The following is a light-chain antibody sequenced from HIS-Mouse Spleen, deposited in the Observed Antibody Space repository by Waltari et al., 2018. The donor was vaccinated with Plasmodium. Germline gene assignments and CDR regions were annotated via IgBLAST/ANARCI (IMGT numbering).Light chain of an antibody. V-gene: IGKV3-15*01. CDR1: QTVSSN. CDR2: GAS. CDR3: QQYNNWPRGT. J-gene: IGKJ1*01. Sequence: EIVMTQSPATLSVSPGASATLPCRASQTVSSNLAWYQQKPGQAPRLLIYGASTRAPGIPARFSGSGSGTEFTLTISSMQSEDFAVYYCQQYNNWPRGTFGQGTKVEIK.